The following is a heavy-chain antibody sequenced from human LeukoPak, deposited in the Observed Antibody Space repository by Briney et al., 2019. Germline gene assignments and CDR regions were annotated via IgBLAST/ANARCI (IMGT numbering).Heavy chain of an antibody. V-gene: IGHV4-59*01. Sequence: SETLSLTCTVSGGSISSYYWSWIRQPPGKGLEWIGYIYYSGSTNYNPPLKSRVTISVDTSKNQFSLKLSSVAAADTAVYYCARGPKVSYYYYYMDVWGKGTTVTVSS. CDR1: GGSISSYY. CDR3: ARGPKVSYYYYYMDV. CDR2: IYYSGST. J-gene: IGHJ6*03.